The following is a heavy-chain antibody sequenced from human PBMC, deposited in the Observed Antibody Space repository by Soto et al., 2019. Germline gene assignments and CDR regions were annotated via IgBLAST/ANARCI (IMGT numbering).Heavy chain of an antibody. CDR1: DVSVSRSDYY. CDR3: ARRGLTVVPS. D-gene: IGHD3-22*01. Sequence: QLQLQESGPRLVKPSETLSLSCTVSDVSVSRSDYYWAWFRQPPGKGLEWIGSFYYSGDTYYNPSLKSRVTVSGDTSKNQFSLKLSSVTAADTAVYYCARRGLTVVPSLDQGTLVTVSS. V-gene: IGHV4-39*01. J-gene: IGHJ5*02. CDR2: FYYSGDT.